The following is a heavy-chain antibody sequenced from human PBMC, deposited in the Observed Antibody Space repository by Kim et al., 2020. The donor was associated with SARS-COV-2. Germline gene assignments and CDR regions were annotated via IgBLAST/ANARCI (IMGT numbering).Heavy chain of an antibody. V-gene: IGHV4-31*02. J-gene: IGHJ5*02. D-gene: IGHD3-22*01. CDR3: ARGPSYDSSGRLFDP. Sequence: PPRTRRVTIAVDTSKNQFSLKLGSVTAADTAVYYCARGPSYDSSGRLFDPWGQGTLVTVSS.